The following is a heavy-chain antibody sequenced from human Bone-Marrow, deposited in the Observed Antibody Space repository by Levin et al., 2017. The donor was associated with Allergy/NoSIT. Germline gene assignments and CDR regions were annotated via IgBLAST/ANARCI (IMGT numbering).Heavy chain of an antibody. CDR3: AREWDHLAQCGGDCFFDY. Sequence: ASVKVSCKASGYTFTNYGISWVRQAPGQGLEWMGWISAHNGNTRDAQKLQGRVTMTTDTSTSTAYMELRSLRSDDTAVYYCAREWDHLAQCGGDCFFDYWGQGTLVTVSS. CDR1: GYTFTNYG. CDR2: ISAHNGNT. D-gene: IGHD2-21*02. J-gene: IGHJ4*02. V-gene: IGHV1-18*01.